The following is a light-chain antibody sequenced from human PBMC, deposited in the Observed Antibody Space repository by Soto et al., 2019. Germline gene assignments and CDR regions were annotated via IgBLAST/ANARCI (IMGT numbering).Light chain of an antibody. Sequence: QSVLTQPPSASGTPGRGVTISCAGSTSNIGSNYVYWYQQLPGTAPKLLIYRNNQRPSGVPDRFSGSKSGTSASLAISGLRSDDEADYFCATWDDILNGFYVFGTGTKVTAL. CDR2: RNN. CDR1: TSNIGSNY. CDR3: ATWDDILNGFYV. V-gene: IGLV1-47*01. J-gene: IGLJ1*01.